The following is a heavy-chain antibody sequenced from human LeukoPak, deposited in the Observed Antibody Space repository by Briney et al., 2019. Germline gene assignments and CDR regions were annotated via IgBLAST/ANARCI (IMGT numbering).Heavy chain of an antibody. CDR3: ARDVGYCSGGSCYSGHYFDY. V-gene: IGHV4-4*07. CDR1: GGSISSYY. J-gene: IGHJ4*02. Sequence: SETLSLTCTVSGGSISSYYWSWIRQPAGKGLEWIGRIYTSGSSNSNPSLKSRVTMSADTSKNQFSLKLSSVTAADTAVYYCARDVGYCSGGSCYSGHYFDYWGQGTLVTVSS. D-gene: IGHD2-15*01. CDR2: IYTSGSS.